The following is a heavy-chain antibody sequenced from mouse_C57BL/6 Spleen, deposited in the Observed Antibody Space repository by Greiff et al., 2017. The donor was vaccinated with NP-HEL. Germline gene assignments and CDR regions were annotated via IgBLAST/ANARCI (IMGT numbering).Heavy chain of an antibody. CDR2: INPSNGGT. CDR3: ARSGRLYDYDDGPYWYFDV. V-gene: IGHV1-53*01. Sequence: QVQLQQPGTELVKPGASVKLSCKASGYTFTSYWMHWVKQRPGQGLEWIGNINPSNGGTNYNEKFKSKATLTVDKSSSTAYMQLSSLTSEDSAVYYCARSGRLYDYDDGPYWYFDVWGTGTTVTVSS. J-gene: IGHJ1*03. CDR1: GYTFTSYW. D-gene: IGHD2-4*01.